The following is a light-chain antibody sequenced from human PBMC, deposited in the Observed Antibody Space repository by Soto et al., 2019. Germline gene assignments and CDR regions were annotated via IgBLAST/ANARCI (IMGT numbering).Light chain of an antibody. J-gene: IGLJ2*01. V-gene: IGLV2-23*02. CDR3: CLYASSSTVI. CDR1: SSDIGSYNL. CDR2: EAT. Sequence: QSALTQPASVSGSPGQSITISCTGTSSDIGSYNLVSWYQQHPGKAPKLMIYEATKRPSGVSNRFSGSKSGNTASLTISGLQAEDEADYYCCLYASSSTVIFGGGPKVTVL.